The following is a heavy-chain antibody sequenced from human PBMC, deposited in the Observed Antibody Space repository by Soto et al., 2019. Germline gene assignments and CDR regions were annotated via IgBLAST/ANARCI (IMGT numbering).Heavy chain of an antibody. V-gene: IGHV1-8*02. CDR2: MNPNSGNT. D-gene: IGHD3-10*01. CDR1: GYTFTSYD. J-gene: IGHJ5*02. Sequence: QVQLVQSGAEVKKPGASVKVSCKASGYTFTSYDINWVRQATGQGLEWMGWMNPNSGNTGYAQKLQGRVTMTRNTSKSKAYMETSSLRSEDTAVYYCALFIRFTMVWGVNNWFDLWGQGTLVTVSS. CDR3: ALFIRFTMVWGVNNWFDL.